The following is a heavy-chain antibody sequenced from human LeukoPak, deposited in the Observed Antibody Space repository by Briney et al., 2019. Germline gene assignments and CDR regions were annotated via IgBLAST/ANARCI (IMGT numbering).Heavy chain of an antibody. CDR3: ARDGRLVRGPFDY. CDR1: GGSISSSSYY. Sequence: SETLSLTCTVSGGSISSSSYYWGWIRQPPGKGLEWIGSIYYSGSTYYNPSLKSRVTISVDTSKNQFSLKLSSVTAADTAVYYRARDGRLVRGPFDYWGQGTLVTVSS. D-gene: IGHD6-19*01. V-gene: IGHV4-39*07. J-gene: IGHJ4*02. CDR2: IYYSGST.